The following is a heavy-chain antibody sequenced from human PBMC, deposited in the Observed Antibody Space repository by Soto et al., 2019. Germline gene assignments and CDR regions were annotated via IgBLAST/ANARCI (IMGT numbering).Heavy chain of an antibody. CDR1: GVKCIDYG. J-gene: IGHJ6*02. D-gene: IGHD2-2*01. Sequence: AGGLQRHGWGAAGVKCIDYGGEWVRKEQGKGLDWVTLISYDGNNKYYADSVRGRFTISRDNSKNTLYLQMNTLRPEDKDLYFSARTVQPCFHYGMDVSAQRTTGTV. CDR2: ISYDGNNK. V-gene: IGHV3-30*19. CDR3: ARTVQPCFHYGMDV.